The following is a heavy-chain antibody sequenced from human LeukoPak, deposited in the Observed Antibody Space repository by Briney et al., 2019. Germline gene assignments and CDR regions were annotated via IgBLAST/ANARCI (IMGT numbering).Heavy chain of an antibody. D-gene: IGHD3-3*01. CDR2: ISYDGSNK. Sequence: GGSLRLSCAASGFTFSSHGMHWVRQAPGKGLEWVAVISYDGSNKYYADSVKGRFTISRDNSKNTLYLQMNSLRAEDTAVYYCAKEGFFDWGQGTLVTVSS. CDR3: AKEGFFD. CDR1: GFTFSSHG. V-gene: IGHV3-30*18. J-gene: IGHJ4*02.